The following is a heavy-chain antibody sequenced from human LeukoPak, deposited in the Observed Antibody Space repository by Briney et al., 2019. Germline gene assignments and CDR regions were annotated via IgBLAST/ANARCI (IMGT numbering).Heavy chain of an antibody. D-gene: IGHD2-8*01. Sequence: GGSLRLPCAASGFTFSSYAMSWVRQAPGKGLEWVSAISGSGGSTYYADSVKGRFTISRDNSKNTLYLQMNSLRAEDTAVYYCAKDPALCTNGVCSYMDVWGKGTTVTVSS. CDR3: AKDPALCTNGVCSYMDV. V-gene: IGHV3-23*01. CDR1: GFTFSSYA. J-gene: IGHJ6*03. CDR2: ISGSGGST.